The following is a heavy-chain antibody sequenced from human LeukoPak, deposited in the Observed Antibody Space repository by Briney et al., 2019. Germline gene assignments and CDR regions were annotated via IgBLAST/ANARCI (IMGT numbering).Heavy chain of an antibody. Sequence: PSQTLSLTCTVSGGSISSGSYYWSWIRQAAGKGVEWIGRIYTGGSTNYNPSLKSRVAISVDTSKNQFSLKLSSVTAADTAVYYCARDERGGSPYYFDSWGQGTLVTVSS. CDR3: ARDERGGSPYYFDS. D-gene: IGHD2-15*01. J-gene: IGHJ4*02. CDR1: GGSISSGSYY. CDR2: IYTGGST. V-gene: IGHV4-61*02.